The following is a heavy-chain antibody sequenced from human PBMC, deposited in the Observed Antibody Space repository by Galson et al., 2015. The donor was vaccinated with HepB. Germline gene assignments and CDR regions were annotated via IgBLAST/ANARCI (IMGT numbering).Heavy chain of an antibody. CDR1: GYAFTSYG. Sequence: SVKVSCKASGYAFTSYGISWVRQAPGQGLEWMGWISAYNGNTNYAQKLQGRVTMTTDTSTSTAYMELRSLRSDDTAVYYCARSRFFSSWSASITREAFDIWGQGTMVTVSS. J-gene: IGHJ3*02. CDR2: ISAYNGNT. D-gene: IGHD6-13*01. CDR3: ARSRFFSSWSASITREAFDI. V-gene: IGHV1-18*01.